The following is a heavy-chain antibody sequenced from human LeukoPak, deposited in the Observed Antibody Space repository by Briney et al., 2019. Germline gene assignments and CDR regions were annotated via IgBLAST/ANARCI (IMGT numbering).Heavy chain of an antibody. Sequence: SETLSLTCTVTGGSISSFYWSWIRQPPRKGLEWIGYIYHSGSTNYNPSLKSRVTISVDTSKNQFSLKLSSVTAADTAVYYCARGIAVAGYYYYGMDVWGQGTTVTVSS. V-gene: IGHV4-59*12. CDR3: ARGIAVAGYYYYGMDV. J-gene: IGHJ6*02. CDR2: IYHSGST. CDR1: GGSISSFY. D-gene: IGHD6-19*01.